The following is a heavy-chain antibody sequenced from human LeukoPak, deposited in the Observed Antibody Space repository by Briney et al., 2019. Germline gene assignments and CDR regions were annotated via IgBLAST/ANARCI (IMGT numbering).Heavy chain of an antibody. Sequence: SETLSLTCAVYGGSFSGYYWSWIRQPPGKGLEWIGEINHSGSTNYNPSLKSGVTISIDASKNQISLTLSSVAAADTAVYYCARDGLDGDWGQGTLVTVSS. CDR3: ARDGLDGD. J-gene: IGHJ4*02. D-gene: IGHD5-24*01. CDR1: GGSFSGYY. V-gene: IGHV4-34*01. CDR2: INHSGST.